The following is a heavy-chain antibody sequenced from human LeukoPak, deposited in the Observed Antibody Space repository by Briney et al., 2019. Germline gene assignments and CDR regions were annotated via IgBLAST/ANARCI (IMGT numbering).Heavy chain of an antibody. J-gene: IGHJ2*01. D-gene: IGHD6-19*01. Sequence: TGGSLRLSCAASGFTFSDYYMSWIRQAPGKGLEWVSYISSSGSTIYYADSVKGRFTISRDNAKNSLYLQMNSLRAEDTAVYYCASSSSGWLPPGYFDLWGRGTLVTVSS. CDR2: ISSSGSTI. CDR1: GFTFSDYY. CDR3: ASSSSGWLPPGYFDL. V-gene: IGHV3-11*01.